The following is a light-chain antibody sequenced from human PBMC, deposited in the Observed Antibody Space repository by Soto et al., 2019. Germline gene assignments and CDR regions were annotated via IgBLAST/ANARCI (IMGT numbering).Light chain of an antibody. CDR1: QSISNF. V-gene: IGKV1-39*01. Sequence: VQMTQTPSSLSASVVGRFTISCRASQSISNFLNWYQQKPGKAPKLLITTASTLQSGVPSRFSGGGSATDFTLTISRLQPEDFATYYCQQSDSTPLTFGGGTKV. CDR2: TAS. CDR3: QQSDSTPLT. J-gene: IGKJ4*01.